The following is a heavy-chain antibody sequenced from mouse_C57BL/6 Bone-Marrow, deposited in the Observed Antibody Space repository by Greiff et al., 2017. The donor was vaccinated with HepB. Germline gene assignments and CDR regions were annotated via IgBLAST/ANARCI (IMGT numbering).Heavy chain of an antibody. Sequence: VQLQQSGAELVRPGASVKLSCTASGFNIKDDYMHWVKQRPEQGLEWIGWIDPENGDTEYASKFQGKATITADTSSNTAYLQLSSLTSEDTAVYYSFDGGYFDVWGTGTTVTVSS. CDR2: IDPENGDT. J-gene: IGHJ1*03. CDR1: GFNIKDDY. CDR3: FDGGYFDV. V-gene: IGHV14-4*01. D-gene: IGHD1-2*01.